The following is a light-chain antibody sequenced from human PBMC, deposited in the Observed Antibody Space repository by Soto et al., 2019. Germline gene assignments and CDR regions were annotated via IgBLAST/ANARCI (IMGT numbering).Light chain of an antibody. CDR3: LQDSGYPRT. J-gene: IGKJ1*01. Sequence: AIQMTQSPSSLSASVGDRVTITCRASQDIRRELGWYQQRPGRAPKRLIYGSSTLQDGVPSRFSGSGSGTDFTLTISSPQPEDVATYYCLQDSGYPRTFGQGTKVEI. CDR1: QDIRRE. V-gene: IGKV1-6*01. CDR2: GSS.